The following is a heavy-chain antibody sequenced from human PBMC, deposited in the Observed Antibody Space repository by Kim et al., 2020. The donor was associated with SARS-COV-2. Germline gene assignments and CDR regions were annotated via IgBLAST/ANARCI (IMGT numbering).Heavy chain of an antibody. CDR1: GGSISSGGYY. CDR3: ARGRGPLVDY. V-gene: IGHV4-31*03. J-gene: IGHJ4*02. Sequence: SETLSLTCTVSGGSISSGGYYWSWIRQHPGKGLEWIGYIYYSGSTYYNPSLKSRVTISVDTSKNQFSLKLSSVTAADTAVYYCARGRGPLVDYWGQGTLVTVSS. D-gene: IGHD3-10*01. CDR2: IYYSGST.